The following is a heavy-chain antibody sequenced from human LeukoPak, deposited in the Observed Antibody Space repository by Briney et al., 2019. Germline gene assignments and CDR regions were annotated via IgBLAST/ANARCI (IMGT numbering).Heavy chain of an antibody. V-gene: IGHV1-18*01. CDR3: ARGYYDSSEGAFDI. Sequence: ASVKVSCKASGYTSTSYGISWVRQAPGQGLEWMGWISAYNGNTNYAQKLQGRVTMTTDTSTSTAYMELRSLRSDDTAVYYCARGYYDSSEGAFDIWGQGTMVTVSS. CDR2: ISAYNGNT. CDR1: GYTSTSYG. D-gene: IGHD3-22*01. J-gene: IGHJ3*02.